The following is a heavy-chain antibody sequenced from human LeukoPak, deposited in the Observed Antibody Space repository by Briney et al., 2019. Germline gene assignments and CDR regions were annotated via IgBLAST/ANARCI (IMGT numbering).Heavy chain of an antibody. V-gene: IGHV4-4*09. Sequence: SETLSLTCTVSGGSISSYYWSWIRQPPGKGLEGVGYIYTRGGTNYNPSLTSPLTISVDTSKNQFSLKLSSVTAADTAVYYCARHGRYYDFWSGEPNWFDPWGQGTLVTVSS. D-gene: IGHD3-3*01. J-gene: IGHJ5*02. CDR1: GGSISSYY. CDR3: ARHGRYYDFWSGEPNWFDP. CDR2: IYTRGGT.